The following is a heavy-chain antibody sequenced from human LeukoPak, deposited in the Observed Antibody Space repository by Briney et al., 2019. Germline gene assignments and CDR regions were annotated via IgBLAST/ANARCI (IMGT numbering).Heavy chain of an antibody. CDR1: GFTFSSHW. CDR2: IKQDGSEI. CDR3: AKVRYCSGVNCYPDDN. J-gene: IGHJ4*02. V-gene: IGHV3-7*01. Sequence: PGGSLRLSCADSGFTFSSHWMSWVRQAPGQGLEWVANIKQDGSEIYYLHSVKGRFTISRDNSKNMLYLEMNSLSTEDTAVYYCAKVRYCSGVNCYPDDNWGQGTLVTVSS. D-gene: IGHD2-15*01.